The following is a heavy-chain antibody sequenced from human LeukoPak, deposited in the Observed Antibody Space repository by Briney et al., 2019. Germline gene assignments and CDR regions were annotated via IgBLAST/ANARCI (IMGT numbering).Heavy chain of an antibody. J-gene: IGHJ4*02. Sequence: PGGSPRLSCAASGFTFISYWMSWFRQAPGKGLEWVANIKQDGSEKYYVDSVKGRFTISRDNAKNSLYLQMNSLRAEDTAVYYCVRAVEYYYDSSGYAVDYWGQGTLVTVSS. D-gene: IGHD3-22*01. CDR2: IKQDGSEK. CDR1: GFTFISYW. V-gene: IGHV3-7*01. CDR3: VRAVEYYYDSSGYAVDY.